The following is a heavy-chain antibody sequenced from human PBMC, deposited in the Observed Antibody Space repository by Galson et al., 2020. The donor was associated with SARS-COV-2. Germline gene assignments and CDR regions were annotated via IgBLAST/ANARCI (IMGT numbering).Heavy chain of an antibody. D-gene: IGHD6-6*01. CDR3: ARDLYSSSLYYYGMDV. CDR1: GGSISSGGYY. Sequence: SETLSLTCTVSGGSISSGGYYWSWIRQHPGKGLEWIGYIYYSGSTYYNPSLKSRVTISVDTSKNQFSLKLSSVTAADTAVYYCARDLYSSSLYYYGMDVWGQGTTVTVCS. CDR2: IYYSGST. J-gene: IGHJ6*02. V-gene: IGHV4-31*03.